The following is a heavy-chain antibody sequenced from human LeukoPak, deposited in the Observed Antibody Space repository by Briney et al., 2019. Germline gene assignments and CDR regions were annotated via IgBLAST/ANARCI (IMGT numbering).Heavy chain of an antibody. CDR2: IFYSGST. Sequence: SETLSLTCTVSGDSISTSTYYWGWIRQPPGKGVEWIGSIFYSGSTYYNPSLKSRVTISVDTSKNQFSLRLSSVTAADTAVYYCARQQSNWASGPGMDVWGQGTTVTVSS. CDR1: GDSISTSTYY. CDR3: ARQQSNWASGPGMDV. J-gene: IGHJ6*02. V-gene: IGHV4-39*01. D-gene: IGHD7-27*01.